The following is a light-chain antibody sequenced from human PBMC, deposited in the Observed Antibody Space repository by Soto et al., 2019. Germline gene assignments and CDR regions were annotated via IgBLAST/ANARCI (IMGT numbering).Light chain of an antibody. CDR1: QGISSY. V-gene: IGKV1-8*01. CDR3: QQYYSYPQLT. J-gene: IGKJ4*01. Sequence: AIRMTQSPSSFSASTGDRVTITCRARQGISSYLAWYQQKPGKAPKVLIYAASTLQSGVPSRFSGSGSGTDFTLTISCLQSEDFATYYCQQYYSYPQLTFGGGTKVEIK. CDR2: AAS.